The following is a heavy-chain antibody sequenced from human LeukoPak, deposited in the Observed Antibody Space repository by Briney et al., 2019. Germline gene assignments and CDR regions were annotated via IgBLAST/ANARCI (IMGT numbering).Heavy chain of an antibody. J-gene: IGHJ4*02. V-gene: IGHV4-34*01. Sequence: SETLSLTCAVYGGSFSGYYWSWIRQPPGKGLEWIGEINHSGSTNHNPSLKSRVTISVDTSKNQFSLKLSSVTAADTAVYYCARNLRSGYFDYWGQGTLVTVSS. CDR3: ARNLRSGYFDY. CDR2: INHSGST. D-gene: IGHD3-3*01. CDR1: GGSFSGYY.